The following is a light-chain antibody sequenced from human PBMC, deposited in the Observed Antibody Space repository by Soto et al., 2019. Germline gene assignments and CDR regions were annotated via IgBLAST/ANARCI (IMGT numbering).Light chain of an antibody. CDR1: NIGSKN. Sequence: SDELTQPLSVSVALGQTARITCGGNNIGSKNVHWYQQKPGQAPVVVIYRDTNRPSGIPERFSGSSSGNTATLTISRAQAGDEADYYCQVWDSSLVVFGGGTKVTVL. J-gene: IGLJ2*01. V-gene: IGLV3-9*01. CDR3: QVWDSSLVV. CDR2: RDT.